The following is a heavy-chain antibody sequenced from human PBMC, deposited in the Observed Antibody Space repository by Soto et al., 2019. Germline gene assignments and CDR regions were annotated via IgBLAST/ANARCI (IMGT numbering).Heavy chain of an antibody. CDR3: ARSALTADY. CDR1: GASIRSNNW. CDR2: IYHSGST. Sequence: QVQLQESGPGLVKPSGTLSLTCAVSGASIRSNNWWCWLRPPPGKGLEWVGEIYHSGSTNNNLSLTSQVTISIDKSNDKVSLSLGSVTAAGTAIYHGARSALTADYWGQGTLVTVSS. J-gene: IGHJ4*02. V-gene: IGHV4-4*02.